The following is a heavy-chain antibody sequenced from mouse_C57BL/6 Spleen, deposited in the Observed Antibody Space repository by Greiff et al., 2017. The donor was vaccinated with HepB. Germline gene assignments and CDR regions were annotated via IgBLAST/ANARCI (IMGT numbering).Heavy chain of an antibody. CDR1: GFTFTDYY. Sequence: EVQGVESGGGLVQPGGSLSLSCAASGFTFTDYYMSWVRQPPGKALEWLGFIRNKANGYTTEYSASVKGRFTISRDNSQSILYLQMNALRAEDSATYYCARNYYGSSVFAYWGQGTLVTVSA. D-gene: IGHD1-1*01. CDR2: IRNKANGYTT. J-gene: IGHJ3*01. CDR3: ARNYYGSSVFAY. V-gene: IGHV7-3*01.